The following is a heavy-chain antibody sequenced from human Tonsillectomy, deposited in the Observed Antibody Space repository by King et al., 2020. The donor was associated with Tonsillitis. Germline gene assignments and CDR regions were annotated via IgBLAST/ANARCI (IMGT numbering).Heavy chain of an antibody. D-gene: IGHD2-15*01. Sequence: MQLQESGPGLLKPSQTLSLTCAVSGDSISGRAYYWTWIRQRPGQGLEWIGYIYYSGRTSYNPSLKSRVTISVDTSKNQFSLKMSSVTAADTAVYYCAGSGATFDSWGQGTLVTVSS. CDR2: IYYSGRT. V-gene: IGHV4-31*11. CDR1: GDSISGRAYY. CDR3: AGSGATFDS. J-gene: IGHJ4*02.